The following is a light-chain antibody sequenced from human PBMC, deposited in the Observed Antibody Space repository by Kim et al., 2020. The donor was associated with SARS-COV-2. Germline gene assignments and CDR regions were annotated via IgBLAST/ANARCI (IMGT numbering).Light chain of an antibody. CDR1: SSDVGGYNY. CDR3: SSYTSSSTWV. V-gene: IGLV2-14*03. J-gene: IGLJ3*02. CDR2: DVS. Sequence: GQSITISLTGTSSDVGGYNYVSWYQQHPGKAPKLMIYDVSNRPSGVSNRFSGSKSGNTASLTISGLQAEDEADYYCSSYTSSSTWVFGGGTQLTVL.